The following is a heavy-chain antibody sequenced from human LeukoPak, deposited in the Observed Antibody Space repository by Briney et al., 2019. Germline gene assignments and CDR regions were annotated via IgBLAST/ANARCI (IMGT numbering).Heavy chain of an antibody. CDR3: ARDIPYYYDSSGYFDY. Sequence: PSETLSLTCAVSGYSISSGYYWGWIRQPPGKGLEWIGSIYHSGSTYYNPSLKSRVTISVDTPKNQFSLKLSSVTAADTAVYYCARDIPYYYDSSGYFDYWGQGTLVTVSS. J-gene: IGHJ4*02. CDR1: GYSISSGYY. CDR2: IYHSGST. V-gene: IGHV4-38-2*02. D-gene: IGHD3-22*01.